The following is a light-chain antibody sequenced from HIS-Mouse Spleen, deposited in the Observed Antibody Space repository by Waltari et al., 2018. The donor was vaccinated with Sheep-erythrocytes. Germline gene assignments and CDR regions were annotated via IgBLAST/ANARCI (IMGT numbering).Light chain of an antibody. CDR1: QIISSW. J-gene: IGKJ1*01. V-gene: IGKV1-5*03. Sequence: DIQMTQSPSTLSASVGDRVTITCRSSQIISSWLAWYQQKPGKAPKLLIYKASSLESGVPSRFSGSRSGTEFTLTISSLQPDDFATYYCQQYNSYPWTFGQGTKVEIK. CDR2: KAS. CDR3: QQYNSYPWT.